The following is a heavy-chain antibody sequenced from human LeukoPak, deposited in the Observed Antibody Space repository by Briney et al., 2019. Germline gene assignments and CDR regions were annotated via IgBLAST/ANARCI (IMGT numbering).Heavy chain of an antibody. CDR2: IYSGGST. CDR1: GFTVSSNY. CDR3: AKDGSGNWNDHQFDY. Sequence: GGSLRLSCAASGFTVSSNYMSWVRRAPGKGLEWVSVIYSGGSTYYADSVKGRFTISRDNSKNTLYLQMNSLRAEDTAVYYCAKDGSGNWNDHQFDYWGQGTLVTVSS. J-gene: IGHJ4*02. V-gene: IGHV3-53*01. D-gene: IGHD1-1*01.